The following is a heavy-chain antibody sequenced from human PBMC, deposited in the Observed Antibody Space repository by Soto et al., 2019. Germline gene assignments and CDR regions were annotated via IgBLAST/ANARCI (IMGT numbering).Heavy chain of an antibody. J-gene: IGHJ6*03. D-gene: IGHD6-13*01. V-gene: IGHV3-64*01. CDR2: ISSNGGST. CDR3: ARAHPLAAAGNYYYYYMDV. Sequence: GGSLRLSCAASGFTFSSYAMHWVRQAPGKGLEYVSAISSNGGSTYYANSVKGRFTISRDNSKNTLYLQMGSLRAEDMAVYYCARAHPLAAAGNYYYYYMDVWGKGTTVTVSS. CDR1: GFTFSSYA.